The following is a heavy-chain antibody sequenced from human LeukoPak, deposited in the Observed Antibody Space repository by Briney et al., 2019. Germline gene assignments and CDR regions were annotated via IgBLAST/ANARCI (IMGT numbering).Heavy chain of an antibody. D-gene: IGHD5-12*01. V-gene: IGHV1-8*01. CDR1: GYTFTSYD. Sequence: ASVKVSCKASGYTFTSYDINWVRQATGQGLEWMGWMNPNSGNTGYAQKFQGGVTMTRNTSISTAYMELSSLRSEDTAVYYCARGRQGGGYRFGDYWGQGTLVTVSS. CDR3: ARGRQGGGYRFGDY. J-gene: IGHJ4*02. CDR2: MNPNSGNT.